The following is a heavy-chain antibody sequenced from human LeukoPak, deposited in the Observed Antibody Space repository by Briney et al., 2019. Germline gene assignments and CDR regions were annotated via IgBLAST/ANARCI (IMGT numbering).Heavy chain of an antibody. J-gene: IGHJ4*02. CDR3: ARAASSWSYLNY. CDR2: ISSSSSYI. CDR1: GFTFSDYS. Sequence: GGSLRLSCAASGFTFSDYSMNWVRQAPGKGLKWVSSISSSSSYIYYADSVKGRFTISRDNAKNSLYLQMNSLRAEDTAVYYCARAASSWSYLNYWGQGTLVTVSS. V-gene: IGHV3-21*01. D-gene: IGHD6-13*01.